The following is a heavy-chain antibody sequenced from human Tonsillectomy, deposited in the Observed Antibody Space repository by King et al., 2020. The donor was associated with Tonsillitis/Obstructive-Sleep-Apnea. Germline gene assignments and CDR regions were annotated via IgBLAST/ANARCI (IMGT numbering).Heavy chain of an antibody. V-gene: IGHV1-18*01. Sequence: QGQLVQSGAEVKKPGASVKVSCKASGYTFTSYGISWVRQAPGQGLEWMGWISAYNGDTNYAQKLQGRVTMTTDTSTSTAYMELRSLRSDDTAVYYCARDSMSHYFDSSTYYTFDYWGQGTLVTVSS. CDR3: ARDSMSHYFDSSTYYTFDY. D-gene: IGHD3-22*01. J-gene: IGHJ4*02. CDR1: GYTFTSYG. CDR2: ISAYNGDT.